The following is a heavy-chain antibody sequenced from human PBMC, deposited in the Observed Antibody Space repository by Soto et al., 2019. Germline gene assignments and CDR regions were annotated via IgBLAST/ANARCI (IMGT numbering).Heavy chain of an antibody. V-gene: IGHV1-69*01. D-gene: IGHD5-18*01. CDR3: ARSKTWIQLWPYSGVSFDN. CDR2: IIPIFGTA. Sequence: QVQLVQSGAEVKKPGSSVKVSCKASGGTFSSYAISWVRQAPGQGLEWMGGIIPIFGTANYAQKFQGRVTITADESTSTAYMERSSLRSEDTAVYYCARSKTWIQLWPYSGVSFDNWGQGTLVTVSS. J-gene: IGHJ4*02. CDR1: GGTFSSYA.